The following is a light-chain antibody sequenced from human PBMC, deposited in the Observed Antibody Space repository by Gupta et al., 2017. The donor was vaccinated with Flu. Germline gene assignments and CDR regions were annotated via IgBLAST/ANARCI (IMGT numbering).Light chain of an antibody. CDR3: QQDNVYPLT. CDR2: GAS. CDR1: QDIGPS. Sequence: PSSLSASIGDSVTISCRASQDIGPSVAWFHQAPGKAPKSLISGASNLQSGVPSRFSGRRAGTDFSLTIRGLQPEDFATYYCQQDNVYPLTFGQGTRL. V-gene: IGKV1-16*01. J-gene: IGKJ5*01.